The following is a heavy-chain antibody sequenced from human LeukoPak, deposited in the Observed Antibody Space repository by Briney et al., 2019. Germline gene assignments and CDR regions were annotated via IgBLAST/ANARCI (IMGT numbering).Heavy chain of an antibody. CDR1: GFTFSSYA. CDR3: AKLNTYYYGSGDY. Sequence: PGGSLRLSCAASGFTFSSYAMSWVRQAPGKGLERVSAISGSGGSTYYADSVKGRFTISRDNSKNTLYLQMNSLRAEDTAVYYCAKLNTYYYGSGDYWGQGTLVTVSS. D-gene: IGHD3-10*01. J-gene: IGHJ4*02. CDR2: ISGSGGST. V-gene: IGHV3-23*01.